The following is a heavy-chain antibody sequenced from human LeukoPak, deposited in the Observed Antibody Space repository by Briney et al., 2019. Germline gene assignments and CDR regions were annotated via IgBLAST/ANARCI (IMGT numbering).Heavy chain of an antibody. CDR2: IWYDGSNK. V-gene: IGHV3-33*01. D-gene: IGHD2-15*01. J-gene: IGHJ4*02. CDR1: GFTFSSYG. Sequence: PGGSLRLSCAASGFTFSSYGMHWVRQAPGKGLEWVAVIWYDGSNKYYADSVKGRFTISRDNSKNTLYLQMNSLRAEDTAVYYCARDIPVVAAYYFDYWGQGTLVTVSS. CDR3: ARDIPVVAAYYFDY.